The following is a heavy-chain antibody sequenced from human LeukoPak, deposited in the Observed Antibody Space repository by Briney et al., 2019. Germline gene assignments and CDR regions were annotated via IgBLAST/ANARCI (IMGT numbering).Heavy chain of an antibody. V-gene: IGHV1-2*02. CDR2: ITPSGGT. CDR3: ARDRYGDGFAHFDY. CDR1: GYTFTSYA. D-gene: IGHD5-24*01. J-gene: IGHJ4*02. Sequence: ASVKVSCKASGYTFTSYAMHWVRQAPGQGLEWMGWITPSGGTNYPQKFQSRVAITRDTSITTAYMDLSRLTSDDTAVYYCARDRYGDGFAHFDYWGQGALVTVSS.